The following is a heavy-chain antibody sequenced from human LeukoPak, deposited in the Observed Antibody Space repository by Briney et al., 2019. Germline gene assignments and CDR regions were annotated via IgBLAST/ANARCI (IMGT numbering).Heavy chain of an antibody. D-gene: IGHD1-14*01. CDR1: GFIFSNYG. V-gene: IGHV3-30*02. CDR2: LHNDETEI. Sequence: GGSLRLSCAASGFIFSNYGMHWVRQAPGKGLEWVAFLHNDETEIYYADSVKGRFTISRDNSKNTLYLQMGSLRDEDTAVYYYVKDTGRGDFWGQGTQVTVSS. CDR3: VKDTGRGDF. J-gene: IGHJ4*02.